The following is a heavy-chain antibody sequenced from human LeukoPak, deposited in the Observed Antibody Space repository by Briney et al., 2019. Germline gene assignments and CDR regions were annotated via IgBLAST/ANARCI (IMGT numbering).Heavy chain of an antibody. V-gene: IGHV3-74*01. D-gene: IGHD2-2*01. CDR1: EFSFTNYW. CDR3: ARALFQVPYYFDF. Sequence: GGSLRLSCEASEFSFTNYWMYWVRQAPGKGLAWVSAINTDGSTTTYADPVKGRFTISRDNARNTLYLQMNSLRAEDTAVYYCARALFQVPYYFDFWGQGTLVTVSS. CDR2: INTDGSTT. J-gene: IGHJ4*02.